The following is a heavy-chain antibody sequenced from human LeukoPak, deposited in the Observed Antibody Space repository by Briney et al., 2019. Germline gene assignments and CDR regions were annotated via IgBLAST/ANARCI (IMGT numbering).Heavy chain of an antibody. J-gene: IGHJ4*02. D-gene: IGHD4-17*01. CDR1: GGSISSSCYY. CDR2: IYYSGST. V-gene: IGHV4-39*01. CDR3: ASITVTAH. Sequence: SETLSLTCTVSGGSISSSCYYRGWIRQPPGKGLEWIGSIYYSGSTYYNPSLKSRVTISVDTSKNQFSLKLSSVTAADTAVYYCASITVTAHWGQGTLVTVYS.